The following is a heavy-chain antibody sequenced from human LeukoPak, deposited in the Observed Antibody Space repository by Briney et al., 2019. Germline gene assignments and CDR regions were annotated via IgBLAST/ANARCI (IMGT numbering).Heavy chain of an antibody. Sequence: SETLSLTCTVSGGSISSYYWSWIRQPPGKGLEWIGYIYYSGSTNYNPSLKSRVTISVDTSKNQFSLKLSSVTAADTAVYYCARDLKLYYSDYWGQGTLVTVSS. J-gene: IGHJ4*02. CDR2: IYYSGST. CDR1: GGSISSYY. V-gene: IGHV4-59*01. CDR3: ARDLKLYYSDY. D-gene: IGHD6-6*01.